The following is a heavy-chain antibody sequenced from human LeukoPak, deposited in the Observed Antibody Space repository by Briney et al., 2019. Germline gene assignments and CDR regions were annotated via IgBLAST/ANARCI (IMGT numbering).Heavy chain of an antibody. J-gene: IGHJ4*02. CDR1: RYTFTSCY. CDR3: ARGSSGYYSRLDY. D-gene: IGHD3-22*01. V-gene: IGHV1-46*01. Sequence: ASVKVSCKASRYTFTSCYMHWVRQAPGQGLEWMGVINPSGGSTSYAQKFQGRVTMTRDTSTSTVYMELSSLRSEDTAVYYCARGSSGYYSRLDYWGQGTLVTVSS. CDR2: INPSGGST.